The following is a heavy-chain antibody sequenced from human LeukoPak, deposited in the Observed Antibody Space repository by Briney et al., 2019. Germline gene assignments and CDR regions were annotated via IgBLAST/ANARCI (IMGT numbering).Heavy chain of an antibody. D-gene: IGHD2-21*01. CDR2: ISYSGST. J-gene: IGHJ3*02. V-gene: IGHV4-59*08. CDR1: GGSISTSY. CDR3: ARQRSYLWDAFDI. Sequence: PSETLSLTCTVSGGSISTSYWSWIRQPPGKGLEWIAYISYSGSTDYNPSLKSRVTISVDTSKNQFSLWLSSVTAADTAVYYCARQRSYLWDAFDIWGQGTLVTVSS.